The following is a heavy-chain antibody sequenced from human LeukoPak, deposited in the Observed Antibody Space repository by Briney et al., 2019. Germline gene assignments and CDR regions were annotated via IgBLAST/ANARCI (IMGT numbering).Heavy chain of an antibody. J-gene: IGHJ3*02. V-gene: IGHV3-21*01. CDR3: ANERWGYPRPHAFDI. CDR1: GFTFSSYS. Sequence: GGSLRLSCAASGFTFSSYSMNWVRQAPGKGLEWVSSISSSSSYIYYADSVKGRFTISRDNAMNSLYLQMNSLRAEDTAVYYCANERWGYPRPHAFDIWGQGTMVTVSS. CDR2: ISSSSSYI. D-gene: IGHD4-23*01.